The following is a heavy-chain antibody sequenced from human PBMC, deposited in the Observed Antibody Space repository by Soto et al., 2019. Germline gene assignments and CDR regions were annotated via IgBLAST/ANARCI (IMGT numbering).Heavy chain of an antibody. Sequence: SETLSLTCAVSGGSISSSNWWSWVRQPPGKGLEWIGEIYHSGSTNYNPSLKSRVTISVDKSKNQFSLKLSSVTAADTAVYYCASFDHDYGDYRDWFDPWGQGTLVTVSS. D-gene: IGHD4-17*01. CDR2: IYHSGST. CDR3: ASFDHDYGDYRDWFDP. CDR1: GGSISSSNW. J-gene: IGHJ5*02. V-gene: IGHV4-4*02.